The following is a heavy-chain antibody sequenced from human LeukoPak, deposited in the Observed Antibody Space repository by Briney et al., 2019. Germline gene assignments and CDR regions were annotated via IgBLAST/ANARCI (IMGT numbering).Heavy chain of an antibody. D-gene: IGHD3-9*01. Sequence: PGGSLRLSCAASGFTFSNAWMSWVRQAPGKGLEWVGRIKCKTDGGTTDYAAPVKGRFTISRDDSKNTLYLQMNSLKTEDTAVYYCTTAWGLEGYYDILTGYYNFDYWGQGTLVTVSS. CDR1: GFTFSNAW. CDR3: TTAWGLEGYYDILTGYYNFDY. J-gene: IGHJ4*02. V-gene: IGHV3-15*01. CDR2: IKCKTDGGTT.